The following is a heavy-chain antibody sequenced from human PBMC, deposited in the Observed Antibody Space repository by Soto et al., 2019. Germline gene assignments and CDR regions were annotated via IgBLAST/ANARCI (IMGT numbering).Heavy chain of an antibody. V-gene: IGHV4-59*08. D-gene: IGHD1-1*01. CDR2: IYYSGST. Sequence: SETLSLTCTVSGGSLSSHYWSWIRQPPGKGLEWIGYIYYSGSTKYNPSLQSRVTISVDTSKNQFSLKLSPVTAADTAVYYCARHGLDGTYWFDPWGQGTLVTVSS. CDR3: ARHGLDGTYWFDP. CDR1: GGSLSSHY. J-gene: IGHJ5*02.